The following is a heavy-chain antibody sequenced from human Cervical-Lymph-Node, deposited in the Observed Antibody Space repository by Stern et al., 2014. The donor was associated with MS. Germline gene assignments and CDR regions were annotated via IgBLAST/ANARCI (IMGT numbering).Heavy chain of an antibody. CDR2: VDWEDDK. D-gene: IGHD1-1*01. Sequence: ESGPALVKPTQTLTLTCTFSGFSLSTSGVSVSWIRQPPGKALEWLAPVDWEDDKYYSTSLKTRLTISKDPSKNQVVLTMTNMGPVDTATYYCARIRATSYYYYGMDVWGQGTTVTVSS. CDR3: ARIRATSYYYYGMDV. J-gene: IGHJ6*02. V-gene: IGHV2-70*01. CDR1: GFSLSTSGVS.